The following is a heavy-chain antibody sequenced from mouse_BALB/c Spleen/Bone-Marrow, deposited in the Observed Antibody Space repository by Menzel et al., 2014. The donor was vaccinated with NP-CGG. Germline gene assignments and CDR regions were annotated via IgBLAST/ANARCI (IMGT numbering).Heavy chain of an antibody. CDR3: ARLGTTAVPDY. J-gene: IGHJ2*01. V-gene: IGHV1S135*01. Sequence: VQLKQSGPELVKPGASVKVSCKASGYAFTNYNMYWVKQSHGKSLEWIGYNDPYSGGTNYSQKFKGKATLTVDKSSSTAYMHLNSLTSEDSAVYYCARLGTTAVPDYWGQGTTLTVSS. D-gene: IGHD1-1*01. CDR1: GYAFTNYN. CDR2: NDPYSGGT.